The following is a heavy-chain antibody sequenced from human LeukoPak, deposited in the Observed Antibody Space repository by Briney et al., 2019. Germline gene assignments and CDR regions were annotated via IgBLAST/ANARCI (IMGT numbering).Heavy chain of an antibody. CDR3: ARDTYGGNDAFDI. D-gene: IGHD4-23*01. CDR2: IYYSGST. Sequence: PSETLSLTCTVSGGSISSYYWSWIRQPPGRGLEWIGYIYYSGSTNYNPSLKSRVTISVDTSKNQFSLKLSSVTAADTAVYYCARDTYGGNDAFDIWGQGTMVTVSS. V-gene: IGHV4-59*01. J-gene: IGHJ3*02. CDR1: GGSISSYY.